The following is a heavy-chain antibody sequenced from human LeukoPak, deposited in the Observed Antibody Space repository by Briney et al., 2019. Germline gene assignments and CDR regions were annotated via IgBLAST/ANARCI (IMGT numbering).Heavy chain of an antibody. CDR1: GYSFTSYW. Sequence: GESLRIFCKGSGYSFTSYWISWVRQMPGKGLEWMGRIDPSDSYTNYSPSFQGHVTISADKSISTAYLQWSSLKASDTAMYYCARRAYSSSWYYGMDVWGQGTTVTVSS. D-gene: IGHD6-13*01. J-gene: IGHJ6*02. V-gene: IGHV5-10-1*01. CDR2: IDPSDSYT. CDR3: ARRAYSSSWYYGMDV.